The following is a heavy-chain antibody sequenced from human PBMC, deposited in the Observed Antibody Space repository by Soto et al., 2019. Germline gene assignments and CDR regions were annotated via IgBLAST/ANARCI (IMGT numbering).Heavy chain of an antibody. CDR2: ISYDGSNK. CDR3: AKVGVYYYDSSSLDY. Sequence: GGSLRLSCAASGFTFSSYGMHWVRQAPGKGLEWVAVISYDGSNKYYADSVKGRFTISRDNSKNTLYLLMNSLRAEDTAVYYCAKVGVYYYDSSSLDYWGQGTLVTVSS. V-gene: IGHV3-30*18. D-gene: IGHD3-22*01. J-gene: IGHJ4*02. CDR1: GFTFSSYG.